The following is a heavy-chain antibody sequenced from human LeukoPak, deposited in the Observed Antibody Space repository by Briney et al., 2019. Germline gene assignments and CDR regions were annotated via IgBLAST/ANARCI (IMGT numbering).Heavy chain of an antibody. V-gene: IGHV3-23*01. CDR1: KFSFSGYA. Sequence: GGSLRLSCAGSKFSFSGYAMSWVRQAPGKGLEWVAHINGADDWTSYADSVKGRFTISRDNSKSTLYLQMNSLRAEDTAKYFCARKHVQTAKVFLDVWGQGTTVSASS. CDR3: ARKHVQTAKVFLDV. D-gene: IGHD5-18*01. J-gene: IGHJ6*02. CDR2: INGADDWT.